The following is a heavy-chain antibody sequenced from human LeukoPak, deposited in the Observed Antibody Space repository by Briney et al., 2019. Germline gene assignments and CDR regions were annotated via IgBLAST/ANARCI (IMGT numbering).Heavy chain of an antibody. CDR1: GSTFSSYW. J-gene: IGHJ3*02. V-gene: IGHV3-7*01. CDR3: ARHWEWAFDI. Sequence: GGSLRLSCAASGSTFSSYWMSWGRQAPGKGLEWVANIKEDGTEKYYVDSVKGRFTISRDNARNSLYLQMNSLRAEDTAVYYCARHWEWAFDIWGQGTVVAVSS. CDR2: IKEDGTEK. D-gene: IGHD1-26*01.